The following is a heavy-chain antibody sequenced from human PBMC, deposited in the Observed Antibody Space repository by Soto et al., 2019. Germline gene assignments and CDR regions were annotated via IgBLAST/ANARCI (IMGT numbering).Heavy chain of an antibody. Sequence: GGSLRLSCEVSGFPFRSYGIQWVRQAPGKGLEWLGLIWNDGSHAYYADSVKGRFTISRDNSKNTVFLQVSNLRAEDTAVYFCARDQTDSGGYSDSWGQGTLVTVS. V-gene: IGHV3-33*01. CDR3: ARDQTDSGGYSDS. CDR1: GFPFRSYG. CDR2: IWNDGSHA. D-gene: IGHD2-15*01. J-gene: IGHJ4*02.